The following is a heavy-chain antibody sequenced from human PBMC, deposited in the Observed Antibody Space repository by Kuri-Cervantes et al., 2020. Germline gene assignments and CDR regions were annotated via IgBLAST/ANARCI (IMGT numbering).Heavy chain of an antibody. CDR1: GDSITTTYYH. J-gene: IGHJ6*02. Sequence: SETLSLTCTVSGDSITTTYYHWGWIRQPPGKGLEWIGSIYHSGSTYYNPSLKSRVTISVDTSKNQFSLKLSSVTAADTAVYYCARINYDSSGYYEYYYGMDVWGQGTTVTRLL. V-gene: IGHV4-39*07. CDR2: IYHSGST. CDR3: ARINYDSSGYYEYYYGMDV. D-gene: IGHD3-22*01.